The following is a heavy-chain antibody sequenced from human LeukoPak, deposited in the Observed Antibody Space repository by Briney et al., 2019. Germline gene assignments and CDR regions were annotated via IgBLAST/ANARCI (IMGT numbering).Heavy chain of an antibody. J-gene: IGHJ4*02. CDR3: AKDSATRDYFDY. CDR2: ISYDGSNK. D-gene: IGHD1-26*01. V-gene: IGHV3-30*18. CDR1: GFTFSSYG. Sequence: AGRSLRLSCAASGFTFSSYGMHWVRQAPGKGLEWVAVISYDGSNKYYADSVKGRFIISRDNSKNTLYLQMNSLRAEDTAVYYCAKDSATRDYFDYWGQGTLVTVSS.